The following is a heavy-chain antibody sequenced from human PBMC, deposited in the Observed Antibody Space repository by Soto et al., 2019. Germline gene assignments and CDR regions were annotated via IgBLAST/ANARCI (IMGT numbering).Heavy chain of an antibody. Sequence: KASETLSLTCAVYGGSFSGYYWTWIRQPPGTGLEWIGEINHSGSTNYNPSLKSRVTISVDTPKNQFSLKLTSVTAADTAVYYCARDKITGLFDYWGQGTLVTVS. CDR3: ARDKITGLFDY. V-gene: IGHV4-34*01. CDR1: GGSFSGYY. CDR2: INHSGST. D-gene: IGHD2-8*02. J-gene: IGHJ4*02.